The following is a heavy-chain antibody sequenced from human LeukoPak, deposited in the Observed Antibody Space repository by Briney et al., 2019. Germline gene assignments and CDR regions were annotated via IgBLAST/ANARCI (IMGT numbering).Heavy chain of an antibody. CDR2: MNPNSGNT. Sequence: ASVKVSCKASGYTFTGYYMHWVRQAPGQGLEWMGWMNPNSGNTGYAQKFQGRVTMTRNTSISTAYMELSSLRSEDTAVYYCARQPHPSYYDILTGYYNRYYYYYMDVWGKGTTVTISS. J-gene: IGHJ6*03. CDR3: ARQPHPSYYDILTGYYNRYYYYYMDV. V-gene: IGHV1-8*02. CDR1: GYTFTGYY. D-gene: IGHD3-9*01.